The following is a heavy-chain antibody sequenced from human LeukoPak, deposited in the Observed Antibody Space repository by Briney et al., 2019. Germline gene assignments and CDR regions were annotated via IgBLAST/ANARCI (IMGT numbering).Heavy chain of an antibody. D-gene: IGHD6-19*01. CDR2: IYHSGST. CDR3: VRGHLVGGWFKYDAFDI. V-gene: IGHV4-59*01. Sequence: PSETLSLTCTVSGGSISSYYWSWIRQPPGKGLEWIGYIYHSGSTNYSPSLKSRVTISLGTSKKHFSLKLNSVTAADTAVYYCVRGHLVGGWFKYDAFDIWGQGTMVTVSS. CDR1: GGSISSYY. J-gene: IGHJ3*02.